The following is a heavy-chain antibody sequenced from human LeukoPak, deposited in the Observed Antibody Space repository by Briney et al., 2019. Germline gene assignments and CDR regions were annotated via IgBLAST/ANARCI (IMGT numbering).Heavy chain of an antibody. D-gene: IGHD6-19*01. CDR2: ISSSSSYI. V-gene: IGHV3-21*01. J-gene: IGHJ3*02. Sequence: GGFLRLSWAASGFTFSSYSMNWVRQAPGKGLEWVSAISSSSSYIYDADSVRGRFTISRDNAKNSLYLQMNSLRAEDTAVYYCARTLQWLSPQNGFDIWGQGTMVTVSS. CDR3: ARTLQWLSPQNGFDI. CDR1: GFTFSSYS.